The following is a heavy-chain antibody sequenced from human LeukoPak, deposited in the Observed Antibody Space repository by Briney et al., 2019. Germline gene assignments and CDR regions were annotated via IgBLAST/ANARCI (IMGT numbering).Heavy chain of an antibody. J-gene: IGHJ4*02. Sequence: ASVKVSCKASGYTFTSYGISWVRQAPGQGLEWMGWISAYNGNTNYAQKLQGRVTMTTDTSTSTAYMELRSLRSDDTAVYYCARPLSWFGKLLFGGGYYFDYWGQGTLVTVSS. CDR1: GYTFTSYG. CDR3: ARPLSWFGKLLFGGGYYFDY. V-gene: IGHV1-18*04. CDR2: ISAYNGNT. D-gene: IGHD3-10*01.